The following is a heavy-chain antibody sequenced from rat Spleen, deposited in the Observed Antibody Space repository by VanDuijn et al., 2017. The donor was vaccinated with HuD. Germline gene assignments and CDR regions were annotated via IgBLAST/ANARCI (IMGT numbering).Heavy chain of an antibody. CDR3: TATGIFAY. V-gene: IGHV5-31*01. J-gene: IGHJ3*01. CDR2: ITSTGGGT. CDR1: GFTFNKYW. D-gene: IGHD1-7*01. Sequence: VQLVESGGGLVQPGKSLKLSCSASGFTFNKYWMTWIRQAPGKGLEWVASITSTGGGTFYVDSVKGRFTISRDNAKSTLYLQMDSLRSEDTATYYCTATGIFAYWGQGTLVTVSS.